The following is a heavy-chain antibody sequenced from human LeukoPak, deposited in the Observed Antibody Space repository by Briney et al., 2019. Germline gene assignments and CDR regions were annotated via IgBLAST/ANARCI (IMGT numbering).Heavy chain of an antibody. CDR1: GFTFSSYA. Sequence: GESLKISCAASGFTFSSYAMSWVRQAPGKGLEWVSAISGSGDSTYYADSVKGRFTISRDNSKNTLYLQMNSLRAEDTAIYYCAKLSPTTLYDSRGWFDPWGQGTLVTVSS. J-gene: IGHJ5*02. D-gene: IGHD3-3*01. CDR3: AKLSPTTLYDSRGWFDP. CDR2: ISGSGDST. V-gene: IGHV3-23*01.